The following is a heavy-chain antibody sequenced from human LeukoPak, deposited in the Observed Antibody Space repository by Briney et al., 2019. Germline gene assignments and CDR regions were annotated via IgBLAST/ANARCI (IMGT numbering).Heavy chain of an antibody. D-gene: IGHD1-1*01. Sequence: PSETLSLTCTVSGDSISSYYWSWIRQPPGKGLEWIGSVYHSGSPYYNPSLKSRVTISVDTSKNHFSLKLSSVTAADTAVYYCARGNWNDVVGYYFDYWGQGTLVTVSS. CDR3: ARGNWNDVVGYYFDY. J-gene: IGHJ4*02. V-gene: IGHV4-38-2*02. CDR1: GDSISSYY. CDR2: VYHSGSP.